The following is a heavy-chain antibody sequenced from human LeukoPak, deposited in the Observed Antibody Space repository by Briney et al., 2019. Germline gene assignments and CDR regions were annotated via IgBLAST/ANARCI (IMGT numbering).Heavy chain of an antibody. Sequence: TGGSLRLSCSASGFTVSSNYMSWVRQAPGKGLEWVSVIYSGGSTYYADSAKGRFTISSDNSKNTLYLQMNSLRDEDTAVYYCARRPAAKYYYYGMDVWGQGTTVTVSS. J-gene: IGHJ6*02. CDR1: GFTVSSNY. CDR2: IYSGGST. CDR3: ARRPAAKYYYYGMDV. V-gene: IGHV3-53*01. D-gene: IGHD2-2*01.